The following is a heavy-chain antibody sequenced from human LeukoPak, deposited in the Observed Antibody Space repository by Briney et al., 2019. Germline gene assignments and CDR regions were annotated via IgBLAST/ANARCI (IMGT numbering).Heavy chain of an antibody. Sequence: GGSLRLSCAASGFTFDDYAMHWVRQAPGKGLEWVSGISWNSDSIGYADSVKGRFTISRDNAKNSLFLQMNSLRPEDMAFYYCARDLCSSTPCYVDYWGQGTLVTVSS. J-gene: IGHJ4*02. CDR2: ISWNSDSI. V-gene: IGHV3-9*03. CDR1: GFTFDDYA. D-gene: IGHD2-2*01. CDR3: ARDLCSSTPCYVDY.